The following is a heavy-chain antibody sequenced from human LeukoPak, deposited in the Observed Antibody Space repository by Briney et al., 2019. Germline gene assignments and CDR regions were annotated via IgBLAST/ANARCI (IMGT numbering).Heavy chain of an antibody. V-gene: IGHV1-46*01. D-gene: IGHD3-22*01. CDR1: GYIFTSYY. Sequence: ASVKVSCKASGYIFTSYYMHWVRQAPGQGLEWMGIINPSGGSTSYAQKFQGRVTMTRNTSISTAYMELSSLRSEDTAVYYCARGHLGGYFLYWGQGTLVTVSS. CDR2: INPSGGST. CDR3: ARGHLGGYFLY. J-gene: IGHJ4*02.